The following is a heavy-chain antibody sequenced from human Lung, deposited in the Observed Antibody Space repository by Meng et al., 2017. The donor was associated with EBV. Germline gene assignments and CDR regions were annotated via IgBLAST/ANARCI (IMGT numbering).Heavy chain of an antibody. CDR3: ARDLVGEYDF. J-gene: IGHJ4*02. V-gene: IGHV3-74*03. Sequence: EVLLVESGGRLVQPGGSLSLSCAASGVTFSSYWMHWVRQAPGKGPVWVSRINEHGSITTYADSMNGRFTISRDNAKDTLYLQMNSLRDEDTAIYYCARDLVGEYDFWGQGTLVTVSS. D-gene: IGHD2/OR15-2a*01. CDR1: GVTFSSYW. CDR2: INEHGSIT.